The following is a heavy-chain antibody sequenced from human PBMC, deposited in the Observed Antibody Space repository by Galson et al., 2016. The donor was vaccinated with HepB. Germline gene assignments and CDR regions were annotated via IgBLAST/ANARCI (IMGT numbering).Heavy chain of an antibody. J-gene: IGHJ4*02. CDR3: ARDFTLYYDYVWGRQISGASLSDY. CDR2: INPIGGGT. CDR1: GYTFTNYY. D-gene: IGHD3-16*01. V-gene: IGHV1-46*01. Sequence: SVKVSCKASGYTFTNYYIHWVRQAPGQGLLWMGVINPIGGGTSYTQSFQGRVAMTRVTATSPVYMELSSLRSEDTAVYYCARDFTLYYDYVWGRQISGASLSDYWGQGTRVTVSS.